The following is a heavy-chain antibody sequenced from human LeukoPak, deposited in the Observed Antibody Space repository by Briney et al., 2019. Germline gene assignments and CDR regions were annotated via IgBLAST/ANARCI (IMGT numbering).Heavy chain of an antibody. J-gene: IGHJ6*03. CDR1: GFTFSSYS. Sequence: GGSLRLSCAASGFTFSSYSMHWVRQAPGKGLEWVSAISSSSSFIYYADSMKGRFTISRDNAKNSLYLQMNSLRAEDTAVYYCVRDQYSRSSFDYLYHFMDVWGKGTTVTVSS. D-gene: IGHD6-6*01. CDR3: VRDQYSRSSFDYLYHFMDV. CDR2: ISSSSSFI. V-gene: IGHV3-21*01.